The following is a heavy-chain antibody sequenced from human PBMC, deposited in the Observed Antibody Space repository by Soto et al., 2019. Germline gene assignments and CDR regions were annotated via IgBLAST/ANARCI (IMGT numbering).Heavy chain of an antibody. CDR1: GLSFSSYA. V-gene: IGHV3-23*04. J-gene: IGHJ4*02. Sequence: EVQLVESGGGLVQPGGSLRLSCAASGLSFSSYAMSWVRQAPGKRLEWVAAINGGGDDTWHAEAVRGRFTISRDNSKNTLYLEMNSLRTEDKDRDRCALGSSTSRPYYFDDWGQGVLVTVSS. CDR3: ALGSSTSRPYYFDD. CDR2: INGGGDDT.